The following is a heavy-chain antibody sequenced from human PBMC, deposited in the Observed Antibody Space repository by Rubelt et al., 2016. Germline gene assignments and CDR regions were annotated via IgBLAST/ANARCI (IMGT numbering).Heavy chain of an antibody. Sequence: QVQLVQSGPEVKTPGASVRVSCKASGYTFTDYYIHWVRQAPGQGLEWMGRITPNSGVTIYAQKFQGRVTMTRDTCVRTSYIVLGSLTPGDTALYFCAKVRRPGMVASSTFDIWGQGTMVTVPS. D-gene: IGHD3-3*01. CDR3: AKVRRPGMVASSTFDI. V-gene: IGHV1-2*06. CDR2: ITPNSGVT. CDR1: GYTFTDYY. J-gene: IGHJ3*02.